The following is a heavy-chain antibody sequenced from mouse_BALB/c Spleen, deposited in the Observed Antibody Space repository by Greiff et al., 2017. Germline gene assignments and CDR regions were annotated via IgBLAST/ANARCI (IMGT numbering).Heavy chain of an antibody. Sequence: EVKLVESGGGLVQPGGSLRLSCATSGFTFTAYYMSWVRQPPGKALEWLGFIRNKANGYTTEYSASVKGRFTISRDNSQSILYLQMNTLRAEDSATYYCARDFEGSFAYWGQGTLVTVSA. CDR1: GFTFTAYY. V-gene: IGHV7-3*02. CDR2: IRNKANGYTT. CDR3: ARDFEGSFAY. J-gene: IGHJ3*01.